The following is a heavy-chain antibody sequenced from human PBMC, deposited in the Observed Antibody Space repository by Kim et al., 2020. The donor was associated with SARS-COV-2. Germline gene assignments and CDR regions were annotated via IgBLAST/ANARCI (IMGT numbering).Heavy chain of an antibody. D-gene: IGHD1-26*01. J-gene: IGHJ4*02. V-gene: IGHV3-23*03. CDR1: GFTFSSFG. Sequence: GGSLRLSCAASGFTFSSFGMSWVRQAPGKGLDYVSVINTVGSNTYYADSVRGRFTISRDNSKNTLYLQMNSLRAEDTAVYYCANIVGTKNFDYWGQGTLVTVSS. CDR2: INTVGSNT. CDR3: ANIVGTKNFDY.